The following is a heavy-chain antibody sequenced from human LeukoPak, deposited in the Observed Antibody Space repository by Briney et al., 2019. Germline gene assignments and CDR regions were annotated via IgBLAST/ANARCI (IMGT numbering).Heavy chain of an antibody. CDR3: ASSVYCSGGSCYSSFDY. V-gene: IGHV1-8*01. J-gene: IGHJ4*02. D-gene: IGHD2-15*01. CDR2: MNPNSGNT. Sequence: ASVKVSCKSSGYTFTSYDINWVRQATGQGLAWMGWMNPNSGNTAYAQKFQGRVTMTRNTSISTAYMELSSLRSEDTAVYYCASSVYCSGGSCYSSFDYWGQGTLVTVSS. CDR1: GYTFTSYD.